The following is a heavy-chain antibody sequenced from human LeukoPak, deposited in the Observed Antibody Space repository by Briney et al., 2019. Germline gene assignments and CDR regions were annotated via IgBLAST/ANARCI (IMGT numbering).Heavy chain of an antibody. J-gene: IGHJ6*02. CDR1: GYTFTSYG. V-gene: IGHV1-18*01. CDR3: ARSSGYYPHDYGMDV. Sequence: ASVKVSCKASGYTFTSYGISWVRQAPGQGLEWMGWISAYNGNTNYAQKLQGRVTMATDTSTSTTYLELRSLRFDDTAVYYCARSSGYYPHDYGMDVWGQGTTVTVSS. CDR2: ISAYNGNT. D-gene: IGHD5-12*01.